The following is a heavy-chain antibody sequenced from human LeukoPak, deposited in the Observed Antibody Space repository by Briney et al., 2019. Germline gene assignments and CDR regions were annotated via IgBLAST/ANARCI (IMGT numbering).Heavy chain of an antibody. CDR1: GGSISSSSYY. V-gene: IGHV4-39*07. Sequence: ASETLSLTCSVSGGSISSSSYYWGWIRQPPGKGLEWIVTIYYGGSTYYNPSLKSRVTISVDTSKNQFSLNLSSVTAADTAVYYCAPPPYYYEANGYSVAWGQGTLVTVSS. CDR3: APPPYYYEANGYSVA. J-gene: IGHJ5*02. CDR2: IYYGGST. D-gene: IGHD3-22*01.